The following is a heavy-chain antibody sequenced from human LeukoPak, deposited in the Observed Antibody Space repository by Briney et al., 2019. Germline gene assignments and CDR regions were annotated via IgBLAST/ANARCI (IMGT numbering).Heavy chain of an antibody. CDR2: IIPIFGTA. CDR1: GGTFSSYA. D-gene: IGHD5-12*01. J-gene: IGHJ4*02. Sequence: SVKVSCKASGGTFSSYAISWVRQAPGQGLEWMGRIIPIFGTANYAQKFQGRVTITTDESTSTAHMELSSLRSEDTAVYYCARELNSGYEGPWDYWGQGTLVTVSS. V-gene: IGHV1-69*05. CDR3: ARELNSGYEGPWDY.